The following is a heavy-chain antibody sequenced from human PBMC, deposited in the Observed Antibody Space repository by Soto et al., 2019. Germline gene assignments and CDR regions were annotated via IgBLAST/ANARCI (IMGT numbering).Heavy chain of an antibody. CDR2: IYPNNGGT. J-gene: IGHJ4*02. CDR3: ARDPWEDGGVTLDY. V-gene: IGHV1-2*02. D-gene: IGHD3-16*01. Sequence: QVQLVQSGAEVKKPGASVKVSCKAFGYAFTDYYLQWVRQAPGQGLEWMGWIYPNNGGTNYAQKFQGRVAMTTDTSISTAYMELNRLTSDDTDVYYCARDPWEDGGVTLDYWGQGTLVTVSS. CDR1: GYAFTDYY.